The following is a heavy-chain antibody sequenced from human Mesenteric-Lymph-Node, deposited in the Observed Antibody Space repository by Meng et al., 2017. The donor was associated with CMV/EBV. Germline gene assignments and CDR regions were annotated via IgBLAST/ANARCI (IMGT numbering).Heavy chain of an antibody. CDR3: ASTGETTVTTDY. V-gene: IGHV4-34*01. Sequence: LTCAVYGGSFSGYDWSWIRPPPGKGLEWIGEINQSGSTNYNPSLKSRITMSLDTSNIQFSLKLSSVTAADTAVYYCASTGETTVTTDYWAREPWPPSPQ. D-gene: IGHD4-17*01. CDR2: INQSGST. CDR1: GGSFSGYD. J-gene: IGHJ4*02.